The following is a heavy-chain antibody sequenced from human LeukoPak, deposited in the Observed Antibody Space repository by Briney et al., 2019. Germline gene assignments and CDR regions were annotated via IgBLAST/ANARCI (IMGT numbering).Heavy chain of an antibody. CDR3: ARAGGGPPANDAFDI. CDR1: GFTFSSYW. Sequence: GGPLRLSCAASGFTFSSYWMSWVRQASGKGLEWVANIKQDGSEKYYVDSVKGRFTISRDNAKNSLYLQMNSLRAEDTAVYYCARAGGGPPANDAFDIWGQGTMVTVSS. J-gene: IGHJ3*02. V-gene: IGHV3-7*01. D-gene: IGHD3-16*01. CDR2: IKQDGSEK.